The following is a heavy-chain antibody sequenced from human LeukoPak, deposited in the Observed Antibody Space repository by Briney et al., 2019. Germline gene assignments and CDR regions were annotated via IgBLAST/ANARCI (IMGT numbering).Heavy chain of an antibody. V-gene: IGHV3-23*01. CDR1: GFTFSSFA. D-gene: IGHD3-22*01. J-gene: IGHJ4*02. CDR3: ARDGSLYDSSGPDGY. CDR2: ISGGGADT. Sequence: GGSLRLSCAASGFTFSSFAMTWVRQAPGKGLEWVSSISGGGADTYYTDSVKGRFTISRDNSKNRMYLQMDSLRDEDTAVYYCARDGSLYDSSGPDGYWGQGTLVTVSS.